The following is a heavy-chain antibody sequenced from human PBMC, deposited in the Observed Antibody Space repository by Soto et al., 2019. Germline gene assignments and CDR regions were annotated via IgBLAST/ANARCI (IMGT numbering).Heavy chain of an antibody. Sequence: GGSLRLSCAASGFTFSSYSMNWVRQAPGKGLEWVSSISSSSSYIYYADSVKGRFTISRDNAKNSLYLQMNSLRAEDTAVYYCARDEYKFPGELGGRVGYGMDVWGQGTTVTVSS. J-gene: IGHJ6*02. D-gene: IGHD3-10*01. V-gene: IGHV3-21*01. CDR3: ARDEYKFPGELGGRVGYGMDV. CDR2: ISSSSSYI. CDR1: GFTFSSYS.